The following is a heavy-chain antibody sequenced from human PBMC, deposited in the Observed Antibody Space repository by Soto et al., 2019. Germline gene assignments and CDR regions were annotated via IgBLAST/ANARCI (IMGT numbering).Heavy chain of an antibody. CDR2: ISGSGGST. J-gene: IGHJ4*02. D-gene: IGHD5-18*01. CDR3: AKGRGYSYGYSDDY. Sequence: LRLSCAASGFIFSSYAMSWVRQAPGKGLEWVSIISGSGGSTYYADSVKGRFTISRDNSKNTLYLQMNSLRAEDTAVYYCAKGRGYSYGYSDDYWGQATLVTVSS. CDR1: GFIFSSYA. V-gene: IGHV3-23*01.